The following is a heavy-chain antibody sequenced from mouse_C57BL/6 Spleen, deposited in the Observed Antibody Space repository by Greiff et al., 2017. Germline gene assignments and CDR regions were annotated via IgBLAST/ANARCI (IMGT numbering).Heavy chain of an antibody. CDR2: LHPTSGST. CDR1: GYTFTSYW. V-gene: IGHV1-64*01. J-gene: IGHJ1*03. CDR3: ARWPRCFEV. Sequence: VQLQQPGAELVKPGASVKLSCKASGYTFTSYWMHWVKQRPGQGLEWLGMLHPTSGSTNYNEKFKSKATLTVDKSSSTASMQLSSLTAEDSAVDYWARWPRCFEVWGTGTTVTVSS.